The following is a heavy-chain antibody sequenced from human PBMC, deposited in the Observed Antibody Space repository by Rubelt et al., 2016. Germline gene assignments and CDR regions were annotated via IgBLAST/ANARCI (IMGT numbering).Heavy chain of an antibody. CDR3: ARHSYIVVVTAKYWYFDL. CDR1: GGSISSGGYS. J-gene: IGHJ2*01. V-gene: IGHV4-30-4*07. Sequence: QVQLQESGPGLVKPSQTLSLTCAVSGGSISSGGYSWSWIRQPPGKGLEWIGYIYYSGSTYYNPSLKGRVTISVDTSKNQFALKLSSVTAADTAVYYCARHSYIVVVTAKYWYFDLWGRGTLVTVSS. D-gene: IGHD2-21*02. CDR2: IYYSGST.